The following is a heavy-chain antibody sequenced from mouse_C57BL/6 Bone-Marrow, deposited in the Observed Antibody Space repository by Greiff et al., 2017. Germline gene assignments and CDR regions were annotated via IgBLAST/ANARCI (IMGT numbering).Heavy chain of an antibody. CDR3: ARDGTT. V-gene: IGHV5-4*01. J-gene: IGHJ3*01. CDR1: GFTFSSYA. CDR2: ISDGGSYT. Sequence: EVMLVESGGGLVKPGGSLKLSCAASGFTFSSYAMSWVRQTPEKRLEWVATISDGGSYTYYPDNVKGRFTISRDNAKNNLYLQMSHLKSEDTAMYYCARDGTTWGQGTLVTVSA. D-gene: IGHD1-1*01.